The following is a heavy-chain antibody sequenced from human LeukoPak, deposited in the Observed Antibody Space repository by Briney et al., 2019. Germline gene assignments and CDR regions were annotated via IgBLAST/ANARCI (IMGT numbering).Heavy chain of an antibody. D-gene: IGHD1-26*01. V-gene: IGHV3-33*01. CDR3: ARDVYSGSYSYLDY. J-gene: IGHJ4*02. CDR2: IWYDGSNK. CDR1: GFTFSSYV. Sequence: GRSLRLSCAASGFTFSSYVMHWVRQAPGKGLEWVAVIWYDGSNKYYADSVKGRFTISRDNSKNTLYLQMNSLRAEDTAVYYCARDVYSGSYSYLDYRGQGTLVTVSS.